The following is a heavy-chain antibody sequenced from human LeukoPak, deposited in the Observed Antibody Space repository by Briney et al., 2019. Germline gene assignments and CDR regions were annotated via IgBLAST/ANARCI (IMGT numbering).Heavy chain of an antibody. CDR2: INPNSGGT. D-gene: IGHD3-3*01. J-gene: IGHJ4*02. Sequence: ASVKVSCKASGYTFTGYYMHWVRQAPGQGLEWMGWINPNSGGTNYAQKFQGRVTMTRDTSISTAYMELSRLRSDDTAVYYCARSIFGEVMHDYWGQGTLVTVSS. CDR1: GYTFTGYY. V-gene: IGHV1-2*02. CDR3: ARSIFGEVMHDY.